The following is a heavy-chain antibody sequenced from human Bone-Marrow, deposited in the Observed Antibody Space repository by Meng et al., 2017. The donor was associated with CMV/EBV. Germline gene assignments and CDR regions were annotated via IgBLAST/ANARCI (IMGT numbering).Heavy chain of an antibody. D-gene: IGHD3-9*01. CDR2: IYYSGST. CDR3: ATSLRYFDWYFDF. J-gene: IGHJ4*02. V-gene: IGHV4-59*12. Sequence: GSLRLSCTVSGGSISPYYWTWIRQPPGKGLEWIGYIYYSGSTNYNPSLKSRVTISLDTSKNQFSLKLGSVTAADTAVYYCATSLRYFDWYFDFWGPGTLVTVSS. CDR1: GGSISPYY.